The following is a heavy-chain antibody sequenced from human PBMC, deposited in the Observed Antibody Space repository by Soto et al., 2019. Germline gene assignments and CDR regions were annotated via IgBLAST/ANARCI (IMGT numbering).Heavy chain of an antibody. CDR2: ISYDGSNK. V-gene: IGHV3-30-3*01. J-gene: IGHJ4*02. D-gene: IGHD2-15*01. CDR1: GFTFSSYA. Sequence: QVQLVESGGGVVQPGRSLRLSCAASGFTFSSYAMHWVRQAPGKGLEWVAVISYDGSNKYYADSVKGRFTISRDNSKNTLYMQMNSRRAEDTAVYYCARDVGIVVVVAASEQDYWGQGTLFTVSS. CDR3: ARDVGIVVVVAASEQDY.